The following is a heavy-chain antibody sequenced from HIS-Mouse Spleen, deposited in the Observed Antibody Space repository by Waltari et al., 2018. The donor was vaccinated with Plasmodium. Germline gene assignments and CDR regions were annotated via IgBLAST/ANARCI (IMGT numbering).Heavy chain of an antibody. Sequence: EVQLVESGGGFVQPGGSLSLSCAAYGFIFSRYWMSWVRQAPGKGLGWVANKKQDGSEKYYVDSVKGRFTISRDNAKNSLYLQMNSLRAEDTAVYYCASSWYWYFDLWGRGTLVTVSS. CDR3: ASSWYWYFDL. V-gene: IGHV3-7*01. CDR2: KKQDGSEK. CDR1: GFIFSRYW. J-gene: IGHJ2*01. D-gene: IGHD6-13*01.